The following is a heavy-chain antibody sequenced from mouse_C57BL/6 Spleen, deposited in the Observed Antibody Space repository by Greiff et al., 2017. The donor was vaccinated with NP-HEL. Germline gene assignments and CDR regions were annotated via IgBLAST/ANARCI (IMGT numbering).Heavy chain of an antibody. V-gene: IGHV1-50*01. CDR3: ARHDYDYFDY. D-gene: IGHD2-4*01. Sequence: VQLQQPGAELVKPGASVKLSCKASGYTFTSYWMQWVKQRPGQGLEWIGEIDPSDSYTNYNQKFKGKATLTVDTSSSTAYMQLSSLTSEDSAVYYCARHDYDYFDYWGQGTTLTVSS. J-gene: IGHJ2*01. CDR1: GYTFTSYW. CDR2: IDPSDSYT.